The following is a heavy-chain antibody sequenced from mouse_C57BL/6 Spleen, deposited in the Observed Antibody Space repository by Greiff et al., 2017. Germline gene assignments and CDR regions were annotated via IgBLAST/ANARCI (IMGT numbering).Heavy chain of an antibody. Sequence: EVKLVESGGGLVKPGGSLKLSCAASGFTFSDYGMHWVRQAPEKGLEWVAYISSGSSTIYYADTVKGRFTISRDNANNTLFLQMTSLRSEDTAMYYCARMGWSEYYFDYWGQGTTLTVSS. CDR3: ARMGWSEYYFDY. CDR2: ISSGSSTI. CDR1: GFTFSDYG. J-gene: IGHJ2*01. D-gene: IGHD2-3*01. V-gene: IGHV5-17*01.